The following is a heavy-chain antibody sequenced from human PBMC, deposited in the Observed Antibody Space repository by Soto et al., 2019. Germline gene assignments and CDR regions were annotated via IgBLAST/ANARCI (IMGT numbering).Heavy chain of an antibody. J-gene: IGHJ6*02. Sequence: ASVKVSCKASGYTFTSCSMHWVRRAPGQRLEWMGWINAGNGNTKYSQKFQGRVTITRDTSASTAYMELSSLRSEDTAVYYCARRHGYYGSGSYYKGPLYYYYYGMDVWGQGTTVTVSS. V-gene: IGHV1-3*01. CDR3: ARRHGYYGSGSYYKGPLYYYYYGMDV. CDR1: GYTFTSCS. CDR2: INAGNGNT. D-gene: IGHD3-10*01.